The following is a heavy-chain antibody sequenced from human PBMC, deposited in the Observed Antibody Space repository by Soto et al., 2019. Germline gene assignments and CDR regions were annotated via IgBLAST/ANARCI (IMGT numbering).Heavy chain of an antibody. V-gene: IGHV4-31*01. CDR1: GGSISSGGYY. CDR3: AREESGSDNAGVDY. CDR2: IYYSGST. J-gene: IGHJ4*02. Sequence: QVQLQESGPGLVKPSQTLSLTCTVSGGSISSGGYYWSWIRQHPGKGLEWIGYIYYSGSTYYNPSFKSLVTISVDTSKNQFSLKLSSVTAADTAVYYGAREESGSDNAGVDYGGQGTLVTVSS. D-gene: IGHD1-26*01.